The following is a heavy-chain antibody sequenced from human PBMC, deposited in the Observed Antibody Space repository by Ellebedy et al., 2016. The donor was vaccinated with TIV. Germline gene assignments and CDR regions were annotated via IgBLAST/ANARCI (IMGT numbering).Heavy chain of an antibody. CDR2: SRNKAKIYTT. V-gene: IGHV3-72*01. CDR3: ARDTTSDY. D-gene: IGHD1-1*01. J-gene: IGHJ4*02. Sequence: PGGSLRLSCAVSGFTFSDHYMDWVRLAPGKGPEWVGRSRNKAKIYTTDYAASVKGRFTISRDDSKSSLYLQMNSLKTEDTAIYYCARDTTSDYWGQGALVTVSS. CDR1: GFTFSDHY.